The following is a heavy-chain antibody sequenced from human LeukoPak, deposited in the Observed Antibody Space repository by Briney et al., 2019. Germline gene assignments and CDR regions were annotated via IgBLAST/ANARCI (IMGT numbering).Heavy chain of an antibody. V-gene: IGHV4-38-2*02. Sequence: SETLSLTCSVSGYSISSGYYWGWIRQPPGKGLEWIGSIHHGGTTYYNPSLKSRVTISLDTSRNQFSLKLNSVTAADTAVYYCAKFNGYGLVDIWGQGTMVTVSS. CDR3: AKFNGYGLVDI. CDR2: IHHGGTT. J-gene: IGHJ3*02. D-gene: IGHD3-10*01. CDR1: GYSISSGYY.